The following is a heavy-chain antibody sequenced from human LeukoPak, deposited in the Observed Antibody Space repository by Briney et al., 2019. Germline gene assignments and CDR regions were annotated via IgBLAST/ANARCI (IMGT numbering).Heavy chain of an antibody. CDR3: ARPAYYYDSSGYDY. Sequence: GGSLRLSCAASGFTFSSYGMHWVRQAPGKGLEWVAVIWYDGSNKYYADSVKGRFTISRDNSKNTLYLQMNSLRAEDTAVYYCARPAYYYDSSGYDYWGQGTLVTVSS. D-gene: IGHD3-22*01. V-gene: IGHV3-33*01. CDR2: IWYDGSNK. J-gene: IGHJ4*02. CDR1: GFTFSSYG.